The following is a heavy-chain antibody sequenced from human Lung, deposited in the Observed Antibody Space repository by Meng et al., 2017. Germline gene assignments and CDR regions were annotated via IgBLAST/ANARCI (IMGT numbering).Heavy chain of an antibody. V-gene: IGHV4-34*01. CDR1: GGSFRDYY. CDR2: INHSGST. J-gene: IGHJ4*02. CDR3: ARGPTTMAHDFDY. D-gene: IGHD4-11*01. Sequence: VHVQQWGAGLLKPSEALSLTCVVSGGSFRDYYWSWIRQPPGKGLEWIGEINHSGSTNYNPSLESRATISVDTPQNNLSLKLSSVTAADSAVYYCARGPTTMAHDFDYWGQGTLVTVSS.